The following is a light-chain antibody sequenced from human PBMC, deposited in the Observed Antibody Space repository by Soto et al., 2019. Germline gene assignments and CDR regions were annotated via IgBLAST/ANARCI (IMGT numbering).Light chain of an antibody. CDR3: QQSYSYPRT. CDR2: AAS. J-gene: IGKJ1*01. CDR1: QSISSY. Sequence: DIQMTQSPSSMSASVGDRVTITCRASQSISSYLNWYQQKPGKAPKLLINAASSLQRGVPSRFSGSGSKTDFTLTISSLQPEDFATYYCQQSYSYPRTFGQGTKVEI. V-gene: IGKV1-39*01.